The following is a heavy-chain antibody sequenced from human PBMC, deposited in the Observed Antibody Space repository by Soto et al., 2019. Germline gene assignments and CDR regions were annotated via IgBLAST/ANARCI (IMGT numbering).Heavy chain of an antibody. D-gene: IGHD2-15*01. Sequence: GGSLRLSCAASGCTFSSYSMNCVRQAPGKGLEWVSSISSSSSYIYYADSVKGRFTISRDNAKNSLYLQMNSLRAEDTAVYYCARVHACSGGSCYLLLFEYWGQGTLVTVSS. J-gene: IGHJ4*02. V-gene: IGHV3-21*01. CDR2: ISSSSSYI. CDR3: ARVHACSGGSCYLLLFEY. CDR1: GCTFSSYS.